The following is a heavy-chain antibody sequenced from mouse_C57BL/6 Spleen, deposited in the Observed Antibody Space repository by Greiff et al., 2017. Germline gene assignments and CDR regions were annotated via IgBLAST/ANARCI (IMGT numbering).Heavy chain of an antibody. Sequence: EVKVVEPGGGLVKPGGSLKLSCAASGFTFSDYGMHWVRQAPEKGLEWVAYISGGSSTIYSADTVKGRFTISRDNAKNTLFLQVTSLRSEDTAMYYCAREGDYGLFYARDYWGQGTSVTGAS. V-gene: IGHV5-17*01. CDR2: ISGGSSTI. CDR3: AREGDYGLFYARDY. D-gene: IGHD1-1*01. J-gene: IGHJ4*01. CDR1: GFTFSDYG.